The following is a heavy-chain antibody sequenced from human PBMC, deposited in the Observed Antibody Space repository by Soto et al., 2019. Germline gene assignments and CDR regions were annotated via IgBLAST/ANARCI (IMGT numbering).Heavy chain of an antibody. CDR1: GVSISSYY. Sequence: PSETLSLTCTVSGVSISSYYWSWIRQPPGKGLEWIGYIFYSGSTNYHPSLKSRVTISVDTSKNQFSLKLSSVTAADTAVYYCARHAGSGSYSHFDYWGQGTLVTVSS. D-gene: IGHD3-10*01. V-gene: IGHV4-59*08. CDR3: ARHAGSGSYSHFDY. J-gene: IGHJ4*02. CDR2: IFYSGST.